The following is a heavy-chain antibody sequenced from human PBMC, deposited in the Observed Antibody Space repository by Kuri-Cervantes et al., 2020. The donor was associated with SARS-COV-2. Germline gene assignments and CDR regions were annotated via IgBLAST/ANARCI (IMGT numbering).Heavy chain of an antibody. CDR3: ARESNYSHYYGTEV. CDR1: GGSISTYY. CDR2: IYYSGST. Sequence: SETLSLTCTVSGGSISTYYWSWIRQPPGKGLEWIGYIYYSGSTTYNPSLKSRVTISVDTSKNQFSLELDFVTAADTAVYYCARESNYSHYYGTEVWGQGTTVTVSS. V-gene: IGHV4-59*01. J-gene: IGHJ6*02.